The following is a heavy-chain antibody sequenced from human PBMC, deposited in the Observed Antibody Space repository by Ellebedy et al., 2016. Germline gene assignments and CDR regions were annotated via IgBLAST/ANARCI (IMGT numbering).Heavy chain of an antibody. CDR3: AKDQADYGGNFDAFDI. CDR2: ISYDGSNK. J-gene: IGHJ3*02. V-gene: IGHV3-30*18. CDR1: GFTFSSYD. Sequence: GESLKISXAASGFTFSSYDMHWVRQAPGKGLEWVAVISYDGSNKYYADSVKGRFTISRDNSKNTLYLQMNSLRAEDTAVYYCAKDQADYGGNFDAFDIWGQGTMVTVSS. D-gene: IGHD4-23*01.